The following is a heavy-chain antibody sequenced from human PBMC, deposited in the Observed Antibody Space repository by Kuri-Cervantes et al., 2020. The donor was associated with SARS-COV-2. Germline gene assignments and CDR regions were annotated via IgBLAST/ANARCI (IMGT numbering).Heavy chain of an antibody. V-gene: IGHV4-34*01. CDR3: ARGRSSGWYWNY. Sequence: SCAVYGGSFSGYYWSWIRQPPGKGLEWIGEINHSGSTNYNPSLKSRVTISVDTSKNQFSLKLSSVTAADTAVYYCARGRSSGWYWNYWGQGTLVTVSS. J-gene: IGHJ4*02. CDR1: GGSFSGYY. D-gene: IGHD6-19*01. CDR2: INHSGST.